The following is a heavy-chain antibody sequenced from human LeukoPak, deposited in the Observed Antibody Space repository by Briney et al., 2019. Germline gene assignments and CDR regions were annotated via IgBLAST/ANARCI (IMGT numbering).Heavy chain of an antibody. J-gene: IGHJ4*02. CDR2: IYHSGST. Sequence: PSQTLSLTCTVSGGSISSGSYYWSWIRQPPGKGLEWIGYIYHSGSTYYNPSLKSRVTISVDRSKNQFSLKLSSVTAADTAVYYCARGENSGSYYVGYFDYWGQGTLVTVSS. V-gene: IGHV4-30-2*01. D-gene: IGHD3-10*01. CDR1: GGSISSGSYY. CDR3: ARGENSGSYYVGYFDY.